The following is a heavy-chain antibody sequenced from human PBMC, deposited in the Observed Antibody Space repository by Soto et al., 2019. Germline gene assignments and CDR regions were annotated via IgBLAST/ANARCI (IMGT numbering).Heavy chain of an antibody. CDR2: ISGSGGST. CDR3: AKGYYYDSSGYWAIDY. V-gene: IGHV3-23*01. J-gene: IGHJ4*02. D-gene: IGHD3-22*01. Sequence: ETLSLTCTVSGGSISSYYWSWIRQAPGKGLEWVSAISGSGGSTYYADSVKGRFTISRDNSKNTLYLQMNSLRAEDTAVYYCAKGYYYDSSGYWAIDYWGQGTLVTVSS. CDR1: GGSISSYY.